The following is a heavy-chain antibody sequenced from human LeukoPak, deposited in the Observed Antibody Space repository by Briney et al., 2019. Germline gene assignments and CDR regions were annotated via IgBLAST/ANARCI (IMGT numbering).Heavy chain of an antibody. J-gene: IGHJ4*02. CDR3: ARNVLRYFDRLLHKTYFDY. CDR2: ISYDGSNK. D-gene: IGHD3-9*01. Sequence: GRSLRLSCAASGFTLSSYAMHWVRQAPGKGLEWVAVISYDGSNKYYADSVKGRFTISRDNSKNTLYLQMNSLRAEDTAVYYCARNVLRYFDRLLHKTYFDYWGQGTLVTVSS. CDR1: GFTLSSYA. V-gene: IGHV3-30-3*01.